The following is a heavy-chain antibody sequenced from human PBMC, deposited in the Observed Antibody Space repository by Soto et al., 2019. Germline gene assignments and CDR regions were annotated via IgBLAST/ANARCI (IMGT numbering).Heavy chain of an antibody. Sequence: GGSLRLSCAASGFTLSNAWMSWVRQAPGKGLEWVGRIKSKTDGGTTDYAAPVKGRFTISRDDSKNTLYLQMNSLKTEDTAVYYCTTGLIAGDHYGMDVWGQGTTVTVSS. V-gene: IGHV3-15*01. CDR3: TTGLIAGDHYGMDV. CDR2: IKSKTDGGTT. J-gene: IGHJ6*02. CDR1: GFTLSNAW. D-gene: IGHD6-13*01.